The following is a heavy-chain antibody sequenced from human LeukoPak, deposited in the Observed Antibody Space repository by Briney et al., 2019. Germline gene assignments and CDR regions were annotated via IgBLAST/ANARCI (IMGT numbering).Heavy chain of an antibody. J-gene: IGHJ6*03. CDR3: ARNKRLQRHYYMDV. CDR2: INHSGST. CDR1: GGSFSGYY. Sequence: SETLSLTCAVYGGSFSGYYWSWLRQPPGKGLEGIGEINHSGSTNYNPSLKSRVTISVDTSKNQFSLKLSSVTAADTAVYYCARNKRLQRHYYMDVWGKGTTVTVSS. D-gene: IGHD4-11*01. V-gene: IGHV4-34*01.